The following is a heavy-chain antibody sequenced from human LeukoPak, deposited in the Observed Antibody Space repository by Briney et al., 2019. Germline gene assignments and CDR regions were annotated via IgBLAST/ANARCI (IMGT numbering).Heavy chain of an antibody. D-gene: IGHD5/OR15-5a*01. Sequence: GGSLRLSCAASGFTFDNYAMTWGRQAPGKGLEWVSSISASAPDTYHADSVKGRFTIFRASSRNTLYLQMHSLRTDDTAVYYCAKSYSSVYSSGDYWGQGTLVTVSS. CDR1: GFTFDNYA. CDR3: AKSYSSVYSSGDY. V-gene: IGHV3-23*01. CDR2: ISASAPDT. J-gene: IGHJ4*02.